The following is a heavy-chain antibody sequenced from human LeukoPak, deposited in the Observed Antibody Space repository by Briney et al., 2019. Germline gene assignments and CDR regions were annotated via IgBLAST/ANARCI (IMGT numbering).Heavy chain of an antibody. Sequence: GGSLRLSCAASGFTFSSYSMNWVRQAPGKGRERVSYISGSSSTIHYADSVKGRFTISGDNAKNSLYLQMNSLRAEDTAVYYCAREVGSSFGAFDIWGQGTMVTVSS. CDR1: GFTFSSYS. D-gene: IGHD6-13*01. J-gene: IGHJ3*02. V-gene: IGHV3-48*04. CDR3: AREVGSSFGAFDI. CDR2: ISGSSSTI.